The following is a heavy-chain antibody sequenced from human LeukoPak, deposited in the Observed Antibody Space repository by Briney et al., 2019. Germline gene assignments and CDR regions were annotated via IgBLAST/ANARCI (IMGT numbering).Heavy chain of an antibody. V-gene: IGHV1-69*13. D-gene: IGHD3-22*01. Sequence: PRASVKVSCKASGGTFSSYAISWVRQAPGQGLEWMGGIIPIFGTANYAQKFQGRVTITADESTSTAYMELSSLRSDDTAVYYCARAQRGCYDSSGYCPGNIDYWGQGTLVTVSS. CDR3: ARAQRGCYDSSGYCPGNIDY. CDR2: IIPIFGTA. CDR1: GGTFSSYA. J-gene: IGHJ4*02.